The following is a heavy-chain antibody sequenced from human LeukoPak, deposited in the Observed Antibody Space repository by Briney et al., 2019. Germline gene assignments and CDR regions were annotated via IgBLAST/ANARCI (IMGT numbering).Heavy chain of an antibody. CDR2: INHSGST. CDR1: GGSFSGYY. Sequence: SETLSLTCAVYGGSFSGYYWSWIRQPPGKGLEWIGEINHSGSTNYNPSLKSRVTISVDTSKNQFSLKLSPVTAADTAVYYCARRYYGSGSSIDYWGQGTLVTVSS. V-gene: IGHV4-34*01. D-gene: IGHD3-10*01. CDR3: ARRYYGSGSSIDY. J-gene: IGHJ4*02.